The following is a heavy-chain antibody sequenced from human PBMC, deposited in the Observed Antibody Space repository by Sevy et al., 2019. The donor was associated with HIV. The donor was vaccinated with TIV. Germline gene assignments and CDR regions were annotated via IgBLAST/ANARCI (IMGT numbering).Heavy chain of an antibody. D-gene: IGHD2-15*01. CDR3: ARWNIVVVVAATVGIEYFQH. CDR2: INHSGST. CDR1: GGSFSGYY. J-gene: IGHJ1*01. V-gene: IGHV4-34*01. Sequence: SETLSLTCAVYGGSFSGYYWSWIRQPPGKGLEWIGEINHSGSTNYNPSLKSRFTITVDTSKNQFSLRLSSVTASDTAVYYCARWNIVVVVAATVGIEYFQHWGQGTLVTVSS.